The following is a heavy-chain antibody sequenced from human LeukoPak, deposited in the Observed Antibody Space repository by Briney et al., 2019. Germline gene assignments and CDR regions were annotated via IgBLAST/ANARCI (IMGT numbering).Heavy chain of an antibody. J-gene: IGHJ4*02. D-gene: IGHD3-22*01. CDR2: INYDGSKE. CDR1: GFTFSRFG. CDR3: ARPRGYYDSSGYYPKTYFDY. V-gene: IGHV3-30*19. Sequence: GGSLRLSCAASGFTFSRFGMHWVRQAPGKGLEWVTFINYDGSKEYYADSVKGRFTISRDSSKNTLYLQMNSLRAEDTAVYYCARPRGYYDSSGYYPKTYFDYWGQGTLVTVSS.